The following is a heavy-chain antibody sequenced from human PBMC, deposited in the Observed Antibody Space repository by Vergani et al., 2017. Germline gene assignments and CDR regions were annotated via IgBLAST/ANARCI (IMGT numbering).Heavy chain of an antibody. CDR1: GFTFDDYT. CDR3: ARVSWFGELYYYYGMDV. V-gene: IGHV3-43*01. D-gene: IGHD3-10*01. CDR2: ISWDGGST. Sequence: EVQLVESGGVVVQPGGSLRLSCAASGFTFDDYTMHWVRQAPGKGLEWVSLISWDGGSTYYADSVKGRFTISRDNSKNSLYLQMNSLRTEDTALYYCARVSWFGELYYYYGMDVWGQGTTVTVSS. J-gene: IGHJ6*02.